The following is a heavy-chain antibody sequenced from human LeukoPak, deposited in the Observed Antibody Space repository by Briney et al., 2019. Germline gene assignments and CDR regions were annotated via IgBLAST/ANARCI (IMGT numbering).Heavy chain of an antibody. V-gene: IGHV3-33*06. D-gene: IGHD3-10*01. CDR1: GFTFSSYG. J-gene: IGHJ4*02. CDR2: IWYDGSNK. Sequence: GGSLRLSCAASGFTFSSYGMHWVRQAPGKGLEWVAVIWYDGSNKYYADSVKGRFTISRDNSKNTLYLQMNSLRAEDTAVYYCAKDYYYGSGPQDYWGQGTLVTASS. CDR3: AKDYYYGSGPQDY.